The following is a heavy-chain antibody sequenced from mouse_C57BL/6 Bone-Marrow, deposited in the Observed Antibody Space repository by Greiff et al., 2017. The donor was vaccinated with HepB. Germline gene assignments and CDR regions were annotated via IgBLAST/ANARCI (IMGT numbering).Heavy chain of an antibody. Sequence: EVKLMESGGGLVQPGASLRLSCAASGFTFNDYHMSWVRQPPGKAPEWLALIRNKANGYATEYTASVKGLFTISRDNSQNILYLQMNTLRAEDSATYYCVKAVSSGSSYTWFAYWGQGTLVTVSA. J-gene: IGHJ3*01. V-gene: IGHV7-4*01. D-gene: IGHD1-1*01. CDR3: VKAVSSGSSYTWFAY. CDR2: IRNKANGYAT. CDR1: GFTFNDYH.